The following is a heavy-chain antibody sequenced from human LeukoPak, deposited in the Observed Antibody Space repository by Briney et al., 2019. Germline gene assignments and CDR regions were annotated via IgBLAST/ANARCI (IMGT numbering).Heavy chain of an antibody. D-gene: IGHD5-18*01. Sequence: PSETLSLTCTVSGGSISSYYWSWIRQPPGKGLEWIGYIYYSGSTNYNPSLKSRVTISVDTSKNQFSLKLSSVTAADTAVYYCARAGYSYGYYYYYMYVWGKGTTVTVSS. CDR1: GGSISSYY. CDR3: ARAGYSYGYYYYYMYV. J-gene: IGHJ6*03. CDR2: IYYSGST. V-gene: IGHV4-59*01.